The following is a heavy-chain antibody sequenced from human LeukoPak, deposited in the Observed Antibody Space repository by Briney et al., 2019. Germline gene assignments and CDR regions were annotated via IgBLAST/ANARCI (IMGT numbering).Heavy chain of an antibody. D-gene: IGHD1-26*01. J-gene: IGHJ4*02. CDR1: GYTFTDYY. Sequence: ASVKVSCKASGYTFTDYYMHWVRQSPGQGLEWMGWINPNSGGTNYAQKFQGRVTMTRDTSISTAYMELIRLRSDDTAGYYCARGSGSYYGYWGQGTLVTVSS. CDR3: ARGSGSYYGY. V-gene: IGHV1-2*02. CDR2: INPNSGGT.